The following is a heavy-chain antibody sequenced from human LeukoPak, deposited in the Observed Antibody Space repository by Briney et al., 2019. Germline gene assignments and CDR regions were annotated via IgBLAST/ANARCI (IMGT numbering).Heavy chain of an antibody. D-gene: IGHD3-22*01. CDR1: GFTFSSYA. V-gene: IGHV3-23*01. J-gene: IGHJ4*02. CDR3: AKRDFYDGSGYYDY. CDR2: ISGSGGST. Sequence: PGGSLRLSCAASGFTFSSYAMSWVRQAPGKGLEWVSAISGSGGSTYYADSVKGRFTISRDNSKNTLYLQMNSLRAEDTAVYYCAKRDFYDGSGYYDYWGQGTLVTVSS.